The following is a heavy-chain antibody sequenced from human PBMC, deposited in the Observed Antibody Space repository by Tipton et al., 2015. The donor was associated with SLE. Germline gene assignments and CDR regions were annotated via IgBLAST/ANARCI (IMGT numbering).Heavy chain of an antibody. CDR2: IYHSGTT. J-gene: IGHJ6*02. CDR3: ASLITMVHRANYYFYGMDV. Sequence: LRLSCTVSGYSIRSDYYWGWIRQPPGKGLEWIGDIYHSGTTYYTPSLKSRVTISVDTSKNQLSLKLNSVTAADTAVYYCASLITMVHRANYYFYGMDVWGQGTAVTVSS. CDR1: GYSIRSDYY. D-gene: IGHD3-10*01. V-gene: IGHV4-38-2*02.